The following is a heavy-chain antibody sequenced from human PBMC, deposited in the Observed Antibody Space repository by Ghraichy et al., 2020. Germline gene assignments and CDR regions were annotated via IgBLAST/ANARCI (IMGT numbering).Heavy chain of an antibody. Sequence: ASVKVSCKASGYTFDNYEINWVRQAPGQGLEWMGWIIAYNGNTNYAQKFQGRVTMTTETSTNIAYMELKNLGPDDTAIYYCARVIRSPYGLDVWGQGTTITVSS. J-gene: IGHJ6*02. V-gene: IGHV1-18*01. CDR2: IIAYNGNT. CDR3: ARVIRSPYGLDV. CDR1: GYTFDNYE. D-gene: IGHD1-26*01.